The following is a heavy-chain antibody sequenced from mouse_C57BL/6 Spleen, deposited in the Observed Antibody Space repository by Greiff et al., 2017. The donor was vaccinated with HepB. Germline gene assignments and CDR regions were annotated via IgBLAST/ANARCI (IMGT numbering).Heavy chain of an antibody. V-gene: IGHV14-1*01. CDR3: TTEDGRLRSWFAY. CDR1: GFNIKDYY. Sequence: EVQLQQSGAELVRPGASVKLSCTASGFNIKDYYMHWVKQRPEQGLEWIGRIDPEAGDTEYAPKFQGKATMTADTSSNTAYLQLSSLTSEDTAVYYCTTEDGRLRSWFAYWGQGTLVTVSA. CDR2: IDPEAGDT. J-gene: IGHJ3*01. D-gene: IGHD1-1*01.